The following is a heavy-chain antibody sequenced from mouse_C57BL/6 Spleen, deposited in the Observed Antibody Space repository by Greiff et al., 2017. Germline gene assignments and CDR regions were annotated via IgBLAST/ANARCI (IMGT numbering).Heavy chain of an antibody. CDR3: AREPRYCGRSYFDY. CDR1: GYTFTSYW. CDR2: IYPGSGST. V-gene: IGHV1-55*01. D-gene: IGHD1-1*01. J-gene: IGHJ2*01. Sequence: QVQLQQPGAELVKPGASVKMSCKASGYTFTSYWITWVKQRPGQGLEWIGDIYPGSGSTNYNEKFKSKATLSVDTSSSTAYMQLSSLTSEDSAVYYCAREPRYCGRSYFDYWGQGTTLTVSS.